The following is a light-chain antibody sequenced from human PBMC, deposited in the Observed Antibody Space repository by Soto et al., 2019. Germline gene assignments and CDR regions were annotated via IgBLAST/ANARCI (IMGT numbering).Light chain of an antibody. CDR2: GVS. CDR1: QSVTSN. CDR3: QQRSKWPLT. Sequence: EIVLTQSSATLSLSPGERATLSCRASQSVTSNALAWYQQKPGQAPRLLIYGVSSRATGIPDRFSGSGSGTDFTLTISSLEPEDFAVYYWQQRSKWPLTCGGGTKVVIK. V-gene: IGKV3-11*01. J-gene: IGKJ4*01.